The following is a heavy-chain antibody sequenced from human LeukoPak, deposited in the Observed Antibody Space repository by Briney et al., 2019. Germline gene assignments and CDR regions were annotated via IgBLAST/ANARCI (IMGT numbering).Heavy chain of an antibody. J-gene: IGHJ6*03. D-gene: IGHD3-10*01. CDR2: IYYSGST. Sequence: PSETLSLTCTVSGGSISSYYWSWIRQPPGKGLEWIGYIYYSGSTNYNPSLKSRVTISVDTSKNQFSLKLSSVTAADTAVYYCARVKVRGVRRYYYYMDVWGKGTTVTVSS. CDR3: ARVKVRGVRRYYYYMDV. V-gene: IGHV4-59*12. CDR1: GGSISSYY.